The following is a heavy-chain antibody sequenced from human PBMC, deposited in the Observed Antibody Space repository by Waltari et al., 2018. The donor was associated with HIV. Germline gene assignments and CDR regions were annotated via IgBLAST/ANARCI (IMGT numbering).Heavy chain of an antibody. CDR2: INSDGSST. J-gene: IGHJ6*02. V-gene: IGHV3-74*01. Sequence: EVQLVESGGGVVQPGGSLRLSCAPSGFTFSSHWMHWVPQAPGKGLVWVSRINSDGSSTSYADSVKGRFTISRDNAKNTLYLQMNSLRAEDTAVYYCASGYSSSWRSDYYYYGMDVWGQGTTVTVSS. CDR3: ASGYSSSWRSDYYYYGMDV. D-gene: IGHD6-13*01. CDR1: GFTFSSHW.